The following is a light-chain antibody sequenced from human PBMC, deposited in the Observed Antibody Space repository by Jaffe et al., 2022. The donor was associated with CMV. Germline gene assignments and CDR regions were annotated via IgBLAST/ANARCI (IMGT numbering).Light chain of an antibody. CDR1: QSVRFNF. V-gene: IGKV3-20*01. J-gene: IGKJ1*01. Sequence: EIVLMQSPGTLSLSPGERATLSCRASQSVRFNFLAWYQQTPGQAPRLLFYGASSRATGIPDRFSGSGSGTDFTLTISRLEPEDFAVYYCQQYGSSPRTFGQGTKVEIK. CDR2: GAS. CDR3: QQYGSSPRT.